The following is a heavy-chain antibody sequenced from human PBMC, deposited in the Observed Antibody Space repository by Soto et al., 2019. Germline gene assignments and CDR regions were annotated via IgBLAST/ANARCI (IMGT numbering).Heavy chain of an antibody. CDR3: AGVAMVRGVKHAFDT. Sequence: QVQLVESGGGVVQPGRSLRLSCAASGFTFSSYGMHWVRQAPGKGLEWVAVISYDGSNKYYADSVKGRFTISRDNSKNTLYLQMNSLRAENTLVSYCAGVAMVRGVKHAFDTWGQGTMVTVSS. D-gene: IGHD3-10*01. CDR1: GFTFSSYG. CDR2: ISYDGSNK. J-gene: IGHJ3*02. V-gene: IGHV3-30*03.